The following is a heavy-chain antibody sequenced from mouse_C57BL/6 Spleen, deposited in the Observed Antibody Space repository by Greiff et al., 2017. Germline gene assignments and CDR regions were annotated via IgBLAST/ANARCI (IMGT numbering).Heavy chain of an antibody. V-gene: IGHV1-59*01. CDR2: IDPSDSYT. J-gene: IGHJ2*01. CDR3: ARRGYGSSYDFDY. D-gene: IGHD1-1*01. Sequence: QVQLQQPGAELVRPGTSVKLSCKASGYTFTSYWMHWVKQRPGQGLEWIGVIDPSDSYTNYNQKFKGKATLTVDPSSSTAYMQLSSLTSEDSAVYYCARRGYGSSYDFDYWGQGTTLTVSS. CDR1: GYTFTSYW.